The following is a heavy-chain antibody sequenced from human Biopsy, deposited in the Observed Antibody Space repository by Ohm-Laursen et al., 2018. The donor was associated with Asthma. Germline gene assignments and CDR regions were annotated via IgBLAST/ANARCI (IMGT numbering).Heavy chain of an antibody. Sequence: SLRLSCSASGFTFSSFGMHWVRQAPARGLDGVACKSYVGSNKYYADSVKGRSTISRDNSKNTLYLQMNSLRAEDTAVYYCSREEPTSGWYQGSILRWGQGTLVTVSS. V-gene: IGHV3-30*03. CDR3: SREEPTSGWYQGSILR. CDR1: GFTFSSFG. J-gene: IGHJ4*02. CDR2: KSYVGSNK. D-gene: IGHD6-19*01.